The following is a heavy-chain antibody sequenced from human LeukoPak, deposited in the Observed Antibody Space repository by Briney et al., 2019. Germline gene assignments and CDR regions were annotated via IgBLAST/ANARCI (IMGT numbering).Heavy chain of an antibody. D-gene: IGHD3-22*01. CDR1: GYTFTSYD. CDR2: MNPNSGNT. Sequence: ASVKVSCKASGYTFTSYDINWVRQATGQGLEWMGWMNPNSGNTGYAQKFQGRVTITRNTSISTAYMELSSLRSEDTAVYYCARGITYYYDSSGYSLDAFDIWGQGTMVTVSS. V-gene: IGHV1-8*03. CDR3: ARGITYYYDSSGYSLDAFDI. J-gene: IGHJ3*02.